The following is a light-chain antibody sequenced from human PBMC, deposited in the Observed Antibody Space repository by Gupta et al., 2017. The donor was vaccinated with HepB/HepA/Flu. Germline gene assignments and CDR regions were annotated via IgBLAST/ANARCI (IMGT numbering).Light chain of an antibody. V-gene: IGLV2-23*02. CDR1: SSDVGSYNL. Sequence: QSALTQPASVSGSPGQSITISCTGTSSDVGSYNLVSWYQQHPGKAPKLMIYEVSKRPSGVSNRFSGSKSGNTASLTISGLQAEDEADYYCCSYAGNYVFGTGTKVNGL. J-gene: IGLJ1*01. CDR2: EVS. CDR3: CSYAGNYV.